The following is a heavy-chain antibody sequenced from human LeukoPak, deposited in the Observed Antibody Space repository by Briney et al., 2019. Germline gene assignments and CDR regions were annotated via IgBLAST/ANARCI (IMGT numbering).Heavy chain of an antibody. J-gene: IGHJ4*02. Sequence: PSETLSLTCTVSGGSISSGSYYWSWIRQPAGKGLEWIGRIYTSGSTNYNPSLKSRVTISVDTSKNQFSLKLSSVTAADTAVYYCARGDSSALEAPPFFDYWGQGTLVTVSS. CDR1: GGSISSGSYY. V-gene: IGHV4-61*02. CDR3: ARGDSSALEAPPFFDY. CDR2: IYTSGST. D-gene: IGHD3-22*01.